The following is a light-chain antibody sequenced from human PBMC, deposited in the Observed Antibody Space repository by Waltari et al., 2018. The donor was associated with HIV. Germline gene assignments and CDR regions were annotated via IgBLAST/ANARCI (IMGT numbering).Light chain of an antibody. J-gene: IGLJ2*01. V-gene: IGLV2-8*01. CDR2: EGS. CDR1: SSDIGIYKY. CDR3: SSYGGNNNIL. Sequence: LTQPPSASGSPGQSVTISCTGSSSDIGIYKYVSWYQQNPGKAPQLMIYEGSERPYGVPDRFSGSKSGNTASLTVSGLQTEDEAEYYCSSYGGNNNILFGGGTKLTVL.